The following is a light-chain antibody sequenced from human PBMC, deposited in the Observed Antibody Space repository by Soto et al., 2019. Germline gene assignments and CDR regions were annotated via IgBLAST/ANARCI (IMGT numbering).Light chain of an antibody. CDR2: DVT. V-gene: IGLV2-14*01. CDR3: SSFTSSITSV. Sequence: SVLTQPASVSGSPVQSITISYTGTSSDDGGYNSVSWYRQDPGKDLNLMIYDVTNRPSEVSNRFSGSKSGNTASLTISRLQAEDEADYYCSSFTSSITSVFGTGTKVTVL. CDR1: SSDDGGYNS. J-gene: IGLJ1*01.